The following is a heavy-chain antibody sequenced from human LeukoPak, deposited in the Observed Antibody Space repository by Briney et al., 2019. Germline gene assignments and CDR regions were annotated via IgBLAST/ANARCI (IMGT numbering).Heavy chain of an antibody. D-gene: IGHD3-10*01. CDR1: GYTFTGYY. V-gene: IGHV1-2*02. Sequence: ASVKVSCKASGYTFTGYYMHWVRQAPGQGLEWMGWLNPNSGGTNYAQKFQGRVTMTRDTSISTAYMELSRLRSDATAVYYCARAHNMVRGAGNAFDIWGQGTMVTVSS. CDR3: ARAHNMVRGAGNAFDI. J-gene: IGHJ3*02. CDR2: LNPNSGGT.